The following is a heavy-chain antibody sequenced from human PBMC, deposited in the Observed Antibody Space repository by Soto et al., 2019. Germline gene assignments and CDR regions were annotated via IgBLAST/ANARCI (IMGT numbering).Heavy chain of an antibody. V-gene: IGHV3-64D*06. Sequence: EVQVVESGGGLVQPGGSLRLSCTASGFTFSSYAMHWVRQAPGKGLEYVSSIGSNGGSTYYADSVKGRFTISRDNSKSTLYLQMSSLRTEDTAVYYCVKDRYVDYWGQGTLVTVSS. CDR2: IGSNGGST. CDR3: VKDRYVDY. CDR1: GFTFSSYA. J-gene: IGHJ4*02.